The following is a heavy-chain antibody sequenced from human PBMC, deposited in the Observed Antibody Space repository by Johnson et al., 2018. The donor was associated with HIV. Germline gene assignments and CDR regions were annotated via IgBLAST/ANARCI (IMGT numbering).Heavy chain of an antibody. Sequence: QVQLVESGGGLVQPGGSLRLSCAASGFTFSSYAMSWVRQAPGKGLEWVALISYDGSNKYYGDSVKGRFTISRDSYKNTLYLQMNSLRAEDTAVYFCARDSLDGEYAFDIWGQGTMLTVSS. V-gene: IGHV3-30*04. CDR3: ARDSLDGEYAFDI. J-gene: IGHJ3*02. CDR1: GFTFSSYA. CDR2: ISYDGSNK. D-gene: IGHD2-21*01.